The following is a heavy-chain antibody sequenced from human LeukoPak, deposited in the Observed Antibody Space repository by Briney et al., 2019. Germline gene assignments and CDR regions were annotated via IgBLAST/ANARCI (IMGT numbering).Heavy chain of an antibody. V-gene: IGHV3-48*04. CDR2: ISSSGSTI. J-gene: IGHJ4*02. CDR3: ARDFGSSWYGVYFDY. CDR1: GFTFSSYG. D-gene: IGHD6-13*01. Sequence: PGRSLRLSCAASGFTFSSYGMHWVRQAPGKGLEWVSYISSSGSTIYYADSVKGRFTISRDNAKNSLYLQMNSLRAEDTAVYYCARDFGSSWYGVYFDYWGQGTLVTVSS.